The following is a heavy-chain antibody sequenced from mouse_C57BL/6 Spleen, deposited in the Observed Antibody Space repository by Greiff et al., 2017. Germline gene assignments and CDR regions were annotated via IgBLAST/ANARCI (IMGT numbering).Heavy chain of an antibody. J-gene: IGHJ4*01. CDR1: GFTFSSYG. Sequence: EVKLQESGGDLVKPGGSLKLSCAASGFTFSSYGMSWVRQTPDKRLEWVATISSGGSYTYYPDSVKGRFTISRDNAKNTLYLQMSSLKSEDTAMYYCAKYDYDGDYYAMDYWGQGTSVTVSS. V-gene: IGHV5-6*01. CDR2: ISSGGSYT. CDR3: AKYDYDGDYYAMDY. D-gene: IGHD2-4*01.